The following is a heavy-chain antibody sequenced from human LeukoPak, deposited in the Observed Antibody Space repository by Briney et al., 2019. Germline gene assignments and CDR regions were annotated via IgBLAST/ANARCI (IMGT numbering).Heavy chain of an antibody. J-gene: IGHJ4*02. Sequence: GESLRLSCAASGFSFSTYAMSWVLQAPGKGLEWVGRIKSKTDGGTTDYAAPVKGRFTISRDDSKNTPYLQMNSLKTEDTAVYYCSTIYYYDSSEGYWGQGTLVTVSS. D-gene: IGHD3-22*01. CDR1: GFSFSTYA. V-gene: IGHV3-15*01. CDR3: STIYYYDSSEGY. CDR2: IKSKTDGGTT.